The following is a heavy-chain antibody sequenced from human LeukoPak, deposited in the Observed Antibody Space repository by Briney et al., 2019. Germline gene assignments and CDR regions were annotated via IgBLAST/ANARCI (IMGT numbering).Heavy chain of an antibody. Sequence: ASVKVSCKASGYTFTSYDINWVRQATGQGLEWMGWMNPNSGNTGYAQKFQGRVTMTRNTSISTAYMELSSLRSEDTAVYYCARVRSSSWHFNWFGPWGQGTLVTVSS. D-gene: IGHD6-13*01. CDR3: ARVRSSSWHFNWFGP. J-gene: IGHJ5*02. V-gene: IGHV1-8*01. CDR2: MNPNSGNT. CDR1: GYTFTSYD.